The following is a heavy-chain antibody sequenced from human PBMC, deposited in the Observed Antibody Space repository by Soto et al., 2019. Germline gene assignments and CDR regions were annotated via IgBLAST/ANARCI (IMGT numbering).Heavy chain of an antibody. J-gene: IGHJ4*02. CDR1: GGSLIGYY. CDR2: FIHSGNS. Sequence: SKTLSLTCAVYGGSLIGYYWSWIRQPPGKALEWIGEFIHSGNSSYNPSLKSRVTISVDTSKNQLFLNLSSVTAADTAVYYCARANPSRGFDYWGQGTLVTVSS. V-gene: IGHV4-34*12. CDR3: ARANPSRGFDY.